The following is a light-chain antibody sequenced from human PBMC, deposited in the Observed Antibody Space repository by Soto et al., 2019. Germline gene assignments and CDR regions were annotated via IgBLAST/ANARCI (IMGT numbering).Light chain of an antibody. V-gene: IGKV1-5*03. CDR1: QSISSC. CDR3: HQHNSFPCT. CDR2: DAS. J-gene: IGKJ5*01. Sequence: DIQMTQSPSSLSASVRDRVTITCRASQSISSCLAWYQQKPGKAPKLLIYDASTLQSGAPSRFSGSGSGTELTITITSLMPDDGETDQCHQHNSFPCTFGQGTQLEIK.